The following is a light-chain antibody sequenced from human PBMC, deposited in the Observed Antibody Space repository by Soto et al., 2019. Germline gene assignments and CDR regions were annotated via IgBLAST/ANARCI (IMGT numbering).Light chain of an antibody. J-gene: IGKJ2*01. Sequence: EIVMTQSPATLSVSPGERATLTCRASQSVSSSLAWYQQKPGQAPRLLIYGASTRATGIPARFSGSRSGTEFTLTISSLESEDFAAYYCQQYNNWPLYTFGQGTKLEIK. CDR1: QSVSSS. CDR2: GAS. CDR3: QQYNNWPLYT. V-gene: IGKV3-15*01.